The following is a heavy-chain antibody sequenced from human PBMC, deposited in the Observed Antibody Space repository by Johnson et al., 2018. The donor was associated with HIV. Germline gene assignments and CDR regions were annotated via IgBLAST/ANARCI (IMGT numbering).Heavy chain of an antibody. D-gene: IGHD3-22*01. CDR1: GFTFDNFA. CDR3: VRGGYYYDQAGAFDI. Sequence: VQLVESGGSVVRPGGSLRLSCAASGFTFDNFAMSWVRQAPGKGLVWVSRINSDGSSTSYADSVKGRFTISRDNAKNTLYLQMNSLRAEDTAVYYCVRGGYYYDQAGAFDIWGQGTMVTVSS. V-gene: IGHV3-74*02. CDR2: INSDGSST. J-gene: IGHJ3*02.